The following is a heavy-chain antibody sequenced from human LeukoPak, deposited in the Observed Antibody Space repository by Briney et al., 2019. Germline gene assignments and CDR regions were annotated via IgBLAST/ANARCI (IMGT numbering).Heavy chain of an antibody. CDR1: GFTFSSYA. CDR2: ISGSGGST. V-gene: IGHV3-23*01. J-gene: IGHJ6*03. D-gene: IGHD5-12*01. Sequence: GGSLRLSCAASGFTFSSYAMSWVRQAPGKGLEWVSAISGSGGSTYYADSVKGRFAISRDNSKNALYLQMNSLRAEDTAVYYCAKVGGYDYSKPYYYYYMDVWGKGTTVTVSS. CDR3: AKVGGYDYSKPYYYYYMDV.